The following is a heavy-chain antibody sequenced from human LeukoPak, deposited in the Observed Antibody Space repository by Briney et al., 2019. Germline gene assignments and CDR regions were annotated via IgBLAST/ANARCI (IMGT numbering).Heavy chain of an antibody. CDR3: AGIPVFGVVLHQEPV. CDR2: FIPILDTA. Sequence: SVKVSCKASGYTFTSYGISWVRQAPGQGLEWMGVFIPILDTANSTQKFQDRVTITADISTNTAYMELSSLRSEDTAVYFCAGIPVFGVVLHQEPVWGKGTTVTVSS. J-gene: IGHJ6*04. CDR1: GYTFTSYG. V-gene: IGHV1-69*10. D-gene: IGHD3-3*01.